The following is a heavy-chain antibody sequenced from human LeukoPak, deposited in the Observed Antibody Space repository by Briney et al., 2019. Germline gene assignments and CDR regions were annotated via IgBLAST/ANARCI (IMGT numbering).Heavy chain of an antibody. J-gene: IGHJ5*02. CDR2: IYYSGST. CDR3: ARGMDDRGFDP. D-gene: IGHD3-22*01. CDR1: GGSISSSSYY. V-gene: IGHV4-39*07. Sequence: PSETLSLTCTVSGGSISSSSYYWGWIRQPPGKGLEWIGSIYYSGSTYYNPSLKSRVTISVDTSKNQFSLKLSSVTAADTAVYYCARGMDDRGFDPWGQGTLVTVSS.